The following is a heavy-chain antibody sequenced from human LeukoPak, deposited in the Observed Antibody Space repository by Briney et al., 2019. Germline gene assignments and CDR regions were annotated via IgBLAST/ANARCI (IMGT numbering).Heavy chain of an antibody. V-gene: IGHV3-30*18. CDR1: GFTFSSYG. J-gene: IGHJ6*02. Sequence: GGSLRLSCAASGFTFSSYGMHWVRQAPGKGLEWVAVISYDGSNKYYADSVKGRFTISRDNSKNTLYLQMNSLRAEDTAVYYCAKDLHSSSNDYYGMDVWGQGTTVTVSS. CDR3: AKDLHSSSNDYYGMDV. D-gene: IGHD6-19*01. CDR2: ISYDGSNK.